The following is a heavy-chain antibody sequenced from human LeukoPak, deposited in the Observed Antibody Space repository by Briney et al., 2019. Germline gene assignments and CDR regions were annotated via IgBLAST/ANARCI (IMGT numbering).Heavy chain of an antibody. D-gene: IGHD1-1*01. CDR2: INAGNGNT. V-gene: IGHV1-3*01. Sequence: ASVKVSCKASGYTFTSYAMHWVRQAPGQRLEWMGWINAGNGNTKYSQKFQGRVTITRDTFASTAYMELSSLRSEDTAVYYCARDRVNWNDRRYDAFDIWGQGTMVTVSS. CDR3: ARDRVNWNDRRYDAFDI. CDR1: GYTFTSYA. J-gene: IGHJ3*02.